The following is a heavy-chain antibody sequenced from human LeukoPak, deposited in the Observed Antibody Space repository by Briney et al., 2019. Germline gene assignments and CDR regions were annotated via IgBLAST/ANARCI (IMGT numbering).Heavy chain of an antibody. D-gene: IGHD6-19*01. CDR2: IYYSGST. CDR1: GGSISSYY. Sequence: SETLSLTCTVSGGSISSYYWSWIRQPPGKGLEWIGYIYYSGSTNYNPSLKSRVTMSVDTSKNQFSLKLSSVTAADTAVYYCASSSGYSSGWYVYWGQGTLVTVSS. J-gene: IGHJ4*02. CDR3: ASSSGYSSGWYVY. V-gene: IGHV4-59*01.